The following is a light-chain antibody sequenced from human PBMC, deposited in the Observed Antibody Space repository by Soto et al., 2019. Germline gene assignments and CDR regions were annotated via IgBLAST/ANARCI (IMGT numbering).Light chain of an antibody. CDR2: GAS. CDR1: HSVSSSF. J-gene: IGKJ5*01. V-gene: IGKV3D-20*02. CDR3: QQRSNWIT. Sequence: PGERVILSCRASHSVSSSFLTWYQQKPGQAPRLLIYGASNRATGIPARFSGSGSGTDFTLTISSLEPEDFAVYYCQQRSNWITFGQGTRLEIK.